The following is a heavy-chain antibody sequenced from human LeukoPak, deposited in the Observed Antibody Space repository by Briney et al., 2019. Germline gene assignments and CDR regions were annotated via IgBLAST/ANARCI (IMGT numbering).Heavy chain of an antibody. D-gene: IGHD2-21*02. CDR3: AKDRPHGSSDWYPFDL. Sequence: SETLSLTCTVSGGSISSYYWSWIRQPPGKGLEWIGNIFYSGSPNYNPSLKSRVTISVDTSNNQFSLKLTSVTAADTAMYYCAKDRPHGSSDWYPFDLWGRGTLVTVSS. CDR2: IFYSGSP. V-gene: IGHV4-59*01. CDR1: GGSISSYY. J-gene: IGHJ2*01.